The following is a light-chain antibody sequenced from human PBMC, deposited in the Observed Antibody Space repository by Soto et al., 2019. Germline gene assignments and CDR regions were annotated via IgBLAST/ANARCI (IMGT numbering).Light chain of an antibody. Sequence: QSALTQPASVSGSPGQSITISCTGSSSDVGGYNSVSWYQQHPGKAPKLMIYDVRIRPSGISNRFSGSKSGNTASLTISGLQAEDDADYYCSSYTSSTTFVVFGGGTKVTVL. CDR2: DVR. CDR1: SSDVGGYNS. J-gene: IGLJ2*01. V-gene: IGLV2-14*01. CDR3: SSYTSSTTFVV.